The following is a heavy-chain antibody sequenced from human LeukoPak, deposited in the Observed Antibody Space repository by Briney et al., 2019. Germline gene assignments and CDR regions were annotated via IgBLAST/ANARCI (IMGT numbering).Heavy chain of an antibody. J-gene: IGHJ4*02. CDR2: IYYSGST. CDR3: ARNRGYSYGFMLAYFDY. Sequence: SETLSLTCTVSGGSISSSSYYWGWIRQPPGKGLEWIGSIYYSGSTYYNPSLKSRVTISVDTSKNQFSLKLRSVTAADTAVYYCARNRGYSYGFMLAYFDYWGQGTLVTVSS. CDR1: GGSISSSSYY. V-gene: IGHV4-39*01. D-gene: IGHD5-18*01.